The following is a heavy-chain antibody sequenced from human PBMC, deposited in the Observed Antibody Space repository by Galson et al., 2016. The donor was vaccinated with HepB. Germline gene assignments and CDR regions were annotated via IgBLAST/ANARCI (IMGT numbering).Heavy chain of an antibody. CDR3: TKEQLGDCTSRVCYRWFDP. V-gene: IGHV3-74*01. CDR2: IQTDGTQT. Sequence: SLRLSCAASGFTFQNYWMHWVRQVPGKGLVWVARIQTDGTQTQTAPFVRGRFTDSRDNIASTHHFQMNSLSNDDSGVYVCTKEQLGDCTSRVCYRWFDPWGQGTRVTVSS. J-gene: IGHJ5*02. CDR1: GFTFQNYW. D-gene: IGHD2-21*02.